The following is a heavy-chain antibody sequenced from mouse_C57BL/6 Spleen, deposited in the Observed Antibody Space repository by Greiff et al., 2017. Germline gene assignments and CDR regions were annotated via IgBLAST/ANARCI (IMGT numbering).Heavy chain of an antibody. V-gene: IGHV3-6*01. Sequence: EVQLQESGPGLVKPSESLSLTCSVTGFSITSGYYWNWIRQFPGNKLEWMCYISYDGSNNYNPSLQNRISITRDTSKNQIFLKLNSVTTEDTATYYCAKLVYWYFEVWGTGTTVTVSS. CDR1: GFSITSGYY. J-gene: IGHJ1*03. CDR3: AKLVYWYFEV. CDR2: ISYDGSN. D-gene: IGHD4-1*01.